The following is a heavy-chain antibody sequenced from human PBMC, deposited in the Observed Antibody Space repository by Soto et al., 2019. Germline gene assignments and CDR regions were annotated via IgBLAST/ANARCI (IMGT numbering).Heavy chain of an antibody. Sequence: PSETLSLTCTVSGGSISSGDYYWIWIRHPPGKGLEWIGYIYYSGSTYYNPSLKSRVTISVDTSKNQFSLKLSSVTAADTAVYYCARACYGSGSYCPYYYGMDVWGQGTTVTVSS. J-gene: IGHJ6*02. V-gene: IGHV4-30-4*01. CDR1: GGSISSGDYY. D-gene: IGHD3-10*01. CDR3: ARACYGSGSYCPYYYGMDV. CDR2: IYYSGST.